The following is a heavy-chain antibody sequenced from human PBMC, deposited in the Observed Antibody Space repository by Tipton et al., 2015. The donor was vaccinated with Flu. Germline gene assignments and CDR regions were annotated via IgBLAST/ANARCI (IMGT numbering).Heavy chain of an antibody. D-gene: IGHD4-17*01. CDR2: ISSSGSTI. V-gene: IGHV3-11*01. CDR1: GFTSSDYY. CDR3: ARGSTVTHFDY. Sequence: SLRLSCAASGFTSSDYYMNWIRQAPGKGLEWVSYISSSGSTIYYADSVKGRFTISRDNAKNSLYLQMNSLRAEDTAVYYCARGSTVTHFDYWGQGTLVTVSS. J-gene: IGHJ4*02.